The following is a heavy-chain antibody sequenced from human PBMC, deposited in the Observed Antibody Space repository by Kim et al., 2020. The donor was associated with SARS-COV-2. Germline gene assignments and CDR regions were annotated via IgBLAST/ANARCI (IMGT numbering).Heavy chain of an antibody. CDR3: ATATAVRGVIKDYNYYYGMDV. D-gene: IGHD3-10*01. J-gene: IGHJ6*02. CDR2: FDPEDGET. V-gene: IGHV1-24*01. Sequence: ASVKVSCKVSGYTLIELSMHWVRQAPGKGLEWMGGFDPEDGETIYAQKFQGRVTMTEDTSTDTAYMELSSLRSEDTAMYYCATATAVRGVIKDYNYYYGMDVWGQGTTVTVSS. CDR1: GYTLIELS.